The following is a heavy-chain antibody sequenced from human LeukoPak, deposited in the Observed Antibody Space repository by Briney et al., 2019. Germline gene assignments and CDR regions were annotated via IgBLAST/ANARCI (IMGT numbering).Heavy chain of an antibody. D-gene: IGHD2-8*01. CDR1: GYTFTSYY. Sequence: GASVKVSCKASGYTFTSYYMHWVRQAPGQGLEWMGIINPSGGSTSYAQKFQGRVTMTSDTSTSTVYMELSSLRSEDTAVYYCARPLRSNDGMDVWGQGTTVTVSS. CDR3: ARPLRSNDGMDV. CDR2: INPSGGST. V-gene: IGHV1-46*01. J-gene: IGHJ6*02.